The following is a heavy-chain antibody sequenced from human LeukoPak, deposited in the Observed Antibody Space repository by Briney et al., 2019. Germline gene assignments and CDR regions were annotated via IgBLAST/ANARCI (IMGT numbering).Heavy chain of an antibody. V-gene: IGHV1-18*01. Sequence: ASVKVSCTASGGTFSSYAISWVRQAPGQGLEWMGWISAYNGNTNYAQKLQGRVTMTTDTSTSTAYMELRSLRSDDTAVYYCARVEIFGVVIGLFDYWGQGTLVTVSS. J-gene: IGHJ4*02. CDR2: ISAYNGNT. CDR1: GGTFSSYA. D-gene: IGHD3-3*01. CDR3: ARVEIFGVVIGLFDY.